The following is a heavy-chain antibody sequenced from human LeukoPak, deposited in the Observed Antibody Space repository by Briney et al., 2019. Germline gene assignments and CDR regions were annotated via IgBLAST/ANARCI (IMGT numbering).Heavy chain of an antibody. CDR3: ARAADYGDYYYGMDV. J-gene: IGHJ6*02. Sequence: ASVKVSCKASRYTFTGYYMHWVRQAPGQGLEWMGWINPNSGGTNYAQKFQGRVTMTRDTSISTAYMELSRLRSDDTAVYYCARAADYGDYYYGMDVWGQGTTVTVSS. V-gene: IGHV1-2*02. CDR2: INPNSGGT. D-gene: IGHD4-17*01. CDR1: RYTFTGYY.